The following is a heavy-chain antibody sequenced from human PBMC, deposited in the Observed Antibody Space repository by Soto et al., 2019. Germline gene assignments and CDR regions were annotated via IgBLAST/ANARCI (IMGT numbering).Heavy chain of an antibody. Sequence: SETLSLTCAVYGGSFSGYYWSWIRQPPGKGLEWIGEINHSGSTNYNPSLKSRVTISVDTSKNQFSLKLSSVTAADTAVYYCLRGKIVVVPAAIWGGWFDPWGQGTLVTVSS. J-gene: IGHJ5*02. D-gene: IGHD2-2*01. V-gene: IGHV4-34*01. CDR3: LRGKIVVVPAAIWGGWFDP. CDR2: INHSGST. CDR1: GGSFSGYY.